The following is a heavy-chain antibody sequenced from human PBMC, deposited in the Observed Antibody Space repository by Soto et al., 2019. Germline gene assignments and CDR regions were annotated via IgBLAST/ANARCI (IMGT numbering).Heavy chain of an antibody. Sequence: EVQLVESGGGLVQPGGSLRLSCAASGFTFSSYWMSWVRQAPGKGLEWVANIKQDGSEKYYVDSVKGRFTISRDNAKNSLYLQMNGLRAEDTAVYYCARDRRGYSYGYNDYWGQGPLVTVSS. V-gene: IGHV3-7*01. CDR2: IKQDGSEK. CDR3: ARDRRGYSYGYNDY. CDR1: GFTFSSYW. J-gene: IGHJ4*02. D-gene: IGHD5-18*01.